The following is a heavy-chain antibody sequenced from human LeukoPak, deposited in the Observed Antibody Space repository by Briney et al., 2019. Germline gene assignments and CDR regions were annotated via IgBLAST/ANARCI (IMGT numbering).Heavy chain of an antibody. CDR3: VTVAGFLFDY. J-gene: IGHJ4*02. V-gene: IGHV4-39*01. CDR1: GGSISSSSYY. CDR2: IYYSGST. Sequence: SETLSLTCTVSGGSISSSSYYWGWIRQPPGKGLEWIGSIYYSGSTYYNPSLKSRVTISVDTSKNQFSLKLNSVTAADTAVYYCVTVAGFLFDYWGQGTLVTVSS. D-gene: IGHD6-19*01.